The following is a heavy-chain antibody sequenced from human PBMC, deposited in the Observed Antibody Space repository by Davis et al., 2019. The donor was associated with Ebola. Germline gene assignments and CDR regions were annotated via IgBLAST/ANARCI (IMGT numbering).Heavy chain of an antibody. V-gene: IGHV5-51*01. CDR3: ARHSNFFYYYYGMDV. D-gene: IGHD4-11*01. CDR1: GYSFTSYW. CDR2: IYAGDSDT. Sequence: GESLKISCKGSGYSFTSYWIAWVRQMPGKGLEWMGIIYAGDSDTRYSPSFEGQVTISVDRSITTAYLQWSSLKASDTAMYYCARHSNFFYYYYGMDVWGKGTTVTVSS. J-gene: IGHJ6*04.